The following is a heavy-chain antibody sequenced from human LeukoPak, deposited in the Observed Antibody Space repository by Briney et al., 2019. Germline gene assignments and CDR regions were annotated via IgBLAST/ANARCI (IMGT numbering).Heavy chain of an antibody. CDR3: ARDPPRPGGYGEEQFDY. Sequence: GGSLRLSCAASGFTFSQYWMSWVRQAPGKGLEWVAVIWYDGSNKYYADSVKGRFTISRDNSKNTLYLQMNSLRAEDTAVYYCARDPPRPGGYGEEQFDYWGQGTLVTVSS. CDR2: IWYDGSNK. J-gene: IGHJ4*02. D-gene: IGHD5-12*01. V-gene: IGHV3-33*08. CDR1: GFTFSQYW.